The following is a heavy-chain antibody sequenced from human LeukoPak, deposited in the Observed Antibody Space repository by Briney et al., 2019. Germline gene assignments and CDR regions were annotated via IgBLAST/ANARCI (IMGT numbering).Heavy chain of an antibody. V-gene: IGHV3-64D*06. CDR1: GFTFSTYA. J-gene: IGHJ4*02. CDR3: VLVVAPDRYFDY. D-gene: IGHD2-15*01. CDR2: INGSGYRT. Sequence: GGPLRLSCSASGFTFSTYAMHWVRQAPGKGLEYVSVINGSGYRTYYADSVKGRFTISRDNSKNKVYLQMSSLRVEDTAVYYCVLVVAPDRYFDYWGQGTLVTVSS.